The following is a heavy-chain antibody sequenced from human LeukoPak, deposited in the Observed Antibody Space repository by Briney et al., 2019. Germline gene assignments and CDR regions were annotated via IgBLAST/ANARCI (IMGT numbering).Heavy chain of an antibody. V-gene: IGHV3-66*02. CDR2: IYSGGST. CDR3: ARVSGVNWFDP. CDR1: GFTFGGYT. Sequence: PGGSLRLSCAASGFTFGGYTMSWVRQAPGKGLQWVSVIYSGGSTYYADSVKGRLTISRDNSKNTLYLQMNSLRAEDTAVYYCARVSGVNWFDPWGQGTLVTVSS. D-gene: IGHD3-10*01. J-gene: IGHJ5*02.